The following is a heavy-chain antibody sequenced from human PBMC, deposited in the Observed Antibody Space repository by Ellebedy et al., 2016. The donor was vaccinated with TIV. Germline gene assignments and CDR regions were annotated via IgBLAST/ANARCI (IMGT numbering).Heavy chain of an antibody. V-gene: IGHV4-34*01. CDR2: INHSGST. D-gene: IGHD2-15*01. CDR1: GGSFSGYY. Sequence: SETLSLXXAVYGGSFSGYYWSWIRQPPGKGLEWIGEINHSGSTNYNPSLKSRVTISVDTSKNQFSLKLSSVTAADTAVYYCAREGGYCSGGSCYLRDYYYYYMDVWGKGTTVTVSS. J-gene: IGHJ6*03. CDR3: AREGGYCSGGSCYLRDYYYYYMDV.